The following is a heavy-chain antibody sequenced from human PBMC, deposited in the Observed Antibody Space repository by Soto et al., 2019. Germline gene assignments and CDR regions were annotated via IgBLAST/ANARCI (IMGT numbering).Heavy chain of an antibody. J-gene: IGHJ4*02. CDR3: AKVAGPSGYYPEY. Sequence: EVQLLESGGGLVQPGGSLRLSCAASGFTFSSYAMSWVRQAPGKGLEWASAISRGGDSTYYPDSVKGRFTISRDNSKTMLFLQMNSLRAEDTAVYYCAKVAGPSGYYPEYWGQGTLVTVSS. CDR1: GFTFSSYA. CDR2: ISRGGDST. V-gene: IGHV3-23*01. D-gene: IGHD3-22*01.